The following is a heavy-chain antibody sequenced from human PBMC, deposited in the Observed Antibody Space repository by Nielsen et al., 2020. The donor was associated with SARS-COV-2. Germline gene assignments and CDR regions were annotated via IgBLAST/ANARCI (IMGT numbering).Heavy chain of an antibody. D-gene: IGHD5-18*01. CDR3: ASLYSYGFEQDY. V-gene: IGHV3-30-3*01. CDR1: GFTFSSYA. CDR2: ISYDGSNK. J-gene: IGHJ4*02. Sequence: GSLKISCAASGFTFSSYAMHWVRQAPGKGLEWVAVISYDGSNKYYADSVKGRFTISRDNSKNTLYLQMNSLRAEDTAVYYCASLYSYGFEQDYWGQGTLVTVSS.